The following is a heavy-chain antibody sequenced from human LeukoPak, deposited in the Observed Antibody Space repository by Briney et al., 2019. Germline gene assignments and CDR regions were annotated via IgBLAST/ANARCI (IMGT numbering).Heavy chain of an antibody. CDR3: AKDSLRLWFGESPDY. V-gene: IGHV3-30*18. CDR2: ISYDGSNK. J-gene: IGHJ4*02. CDR1: GFTFSSYG. Sequence: GGPLRLSCAASGFTFSSYGMHWVRQAPGKGLEWVAVISYDGSNKYYADSVKGRFTISRDNSKNTLYLQMNSLRAEDTAVYYCAKDSLRLWFGESPDYWGQGTLVTVSS. D-gene: IGHD3-10*01.